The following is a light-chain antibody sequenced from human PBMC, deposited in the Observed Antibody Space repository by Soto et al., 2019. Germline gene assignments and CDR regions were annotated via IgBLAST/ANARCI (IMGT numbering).Light chain of an antibody. J-gene: IGLJ1*01. V-gene: IGLV2-8*01. CDR3: SSFTTSRFYV. CDR2: EVV. CDR1: KNDIGVYDF. Sequence: SALTQPPSASGSPGQSVTISCTGTKNDIGVYDFVSWYQHHPGKAPRLIIYEVVQRPSGVPDRFSGSKSGNTASLTVSGLQAADEADYYCSSFTTSRFYVFGPGTKVTVL.